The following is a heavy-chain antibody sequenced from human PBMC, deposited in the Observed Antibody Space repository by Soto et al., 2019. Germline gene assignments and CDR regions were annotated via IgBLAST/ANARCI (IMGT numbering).Heavy chain of an antibody. J-gene: IGHJ3*02. D-gene: IGHD3-3*01. CDR3: ATHKITIFFNSFDI. CDR1: GYIFTSHA. CDR2: INTATENT. V-gene: IGHV1-3*04. Sequence: QVQLVQSGAEVKKPGASVQVSCKASGYIFTSHAIHWVRQAPGQRLEWMGWINTATENTKYSQKLQGRITITSDPSTDTAYMELSGLTSEDTAVYFCATHKITIFFNSFDIWGQGTLVTVSS.